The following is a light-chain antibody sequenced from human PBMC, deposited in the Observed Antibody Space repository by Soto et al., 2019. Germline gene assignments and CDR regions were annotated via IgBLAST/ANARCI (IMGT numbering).Light chain of an antibody. V-gene: IGLV2-23*01. CDR3: CSSAPESTYV. CDR1: SSDVGAYHA. CDR2: RGT. Sequence: QSALAQPASVSGSPGQSITISCTGTSSDVGAYHAVSWYQQHPGKAPQVIIYRGTKRPSGVSTRFSGSVSGNTASLTVSGLQAEDEAEYFCCSSAPESTYVFGTGTKLTVL. J-gene: IGLJ1*01.